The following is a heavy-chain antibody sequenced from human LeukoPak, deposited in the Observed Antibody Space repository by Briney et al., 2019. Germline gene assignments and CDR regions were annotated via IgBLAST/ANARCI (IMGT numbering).Heavy chain of an antibody. CDR3: ARGGTAGTLWDWFDP. D-gene: IGHD1-1*01. Sequence: SETLSLTCTVSGGSISSYYWSWIRQPPGKGLELIGFIYYSGSTSYNPSLKSRVTISVDTSKSQFSLKLSSVTAADTAVYYCARGGTAGTLWDWFDPWGQGTLVTVSS. CDR2: IYYSGST. V-gene: IGHV4-59*12. J-gene: IGHJ5*02. CDR1: GGSISSYY.